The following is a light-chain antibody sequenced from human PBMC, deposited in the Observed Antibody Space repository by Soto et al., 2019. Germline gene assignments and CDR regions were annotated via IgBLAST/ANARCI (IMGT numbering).Light chain of an antibody. CDR2: EVS. J-gene: IGLJ2*01. V-gene: IGLV2-14*01. Sequence: QSALTQPASVSGSPGQSITISCTGTSSDVGRYNHVSWYQHHPGKAPKLIISEVSNRPSGVSNRFSGSKSGYTASLTISGLQAEDEADYYCNSYTSSSTVVFGGGTKLTVL. CDR3: NSYTSSSTVV. CDR1: SSDVGRYNH.